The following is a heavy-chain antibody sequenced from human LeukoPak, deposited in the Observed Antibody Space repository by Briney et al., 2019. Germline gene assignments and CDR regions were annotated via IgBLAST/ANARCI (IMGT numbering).Heavy chain of an antibody. CDR1: GGSFSGYY. CDR3: AGVTVTTGWFDP. J-gene: IGHJ5*02. Sequence: SETLSLTCAVYGGSFSGYYWSWIRQPPGKGLEWIGEINHSGSTNYNPSLKRRVTISVDTSKNQFSLKLSSVTAADTAVYYCAGVTVTTGWFDPWGQGTLVTASS. CDR2: INHSGST. V-gene: IGHV4-34*01. D-gene: IGHD4-17*01.